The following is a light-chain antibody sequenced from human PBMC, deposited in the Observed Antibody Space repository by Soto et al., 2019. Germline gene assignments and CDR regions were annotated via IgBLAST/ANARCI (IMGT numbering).Light chain of an antibody. V-gene: IGKV1-39*01. Sequence: DIQMTQSPSSLSASVGDRVTITCRASQNIIRYINWYQQKPGQAPKLLLDSTSRLQYWVPSRFRGSGLGTVFTLTISGLQPKDFATYPCKKSNNIPGTFGQGTKVKIK. CDR1: QNIIRY. CDR2: STS. J-gene: IGKJ1*01. CDR3: KKSNNIPGT.